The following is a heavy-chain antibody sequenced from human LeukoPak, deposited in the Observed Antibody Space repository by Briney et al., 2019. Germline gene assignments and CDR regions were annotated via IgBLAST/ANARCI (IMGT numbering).Heavy chain of an antibody. CDR1: GTSFSSYY. V-gene: IGHV4-34*01. CDR3: ARMTTGHDY. D-gene: IGHD4-17*01. CDR2: VNHSGYI. J-gene: IGHJ4*02. Sequence: SETLSLTCGVSGTSFSSYYWSWIRQTPGKGLEWIGEVNHSGYINMNPSLKSLVTISVDTSKNQFSLMLTSVTAADTAVYFCARMTTGHDYWGQGTLVTVSS.